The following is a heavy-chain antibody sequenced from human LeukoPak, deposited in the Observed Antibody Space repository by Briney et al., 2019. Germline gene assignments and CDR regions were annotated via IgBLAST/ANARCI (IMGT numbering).Heavy chain of an antibody. V-gene: IGHV5-51*01. J-gene: IGHJ4*02. D-gene: IGHD2-15*01. CDR3: ARLRVAGAPPTAIDY. Sequence: GESLKISCKGSGYSFTSYWIGWVRQMPGKGLEWMGIIYPGDSDTRYSPSFQGQVTISADKSISTAYLQWSSLKASDTAMYYCARLRVAGAPPTAIDYWGQGTLVTVSS. CDR2: IYPGDSDT. CDR1: GYSFTSYW.